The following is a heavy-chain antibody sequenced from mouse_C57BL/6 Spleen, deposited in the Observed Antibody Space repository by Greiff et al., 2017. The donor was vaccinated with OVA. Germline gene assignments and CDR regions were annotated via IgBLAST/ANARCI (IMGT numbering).Heavy chain of an antibody. CDR1: GYTFTSYW. Sequence: QVQLQQPGAELVKPGASVKLSCKASGYTFTSYWMQWVKQRPGQGLEWIGEIVPSDGYTNYNQKFKGKATLTVDTSSTTAYMQLSSLTSGDSAVDYCVSNYEGEKNYFDYWGQGTTLTVSS. CDR3: VSNYEGEKNYFDY. V-gene: IGHV1-50*01. D-gene: IGHD2-5*01. CDR2: IVPSDGYT. J-gene: IGHJ2*01.